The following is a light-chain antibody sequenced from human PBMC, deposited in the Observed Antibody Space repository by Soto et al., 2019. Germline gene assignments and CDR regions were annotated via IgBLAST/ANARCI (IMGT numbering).Light chain of an antibody. CDR2: SNN. V-gene: IGLV1-44*01. CDR3: ATWDDSLKGHV. CDR1: SSNIGSNT. J-gene: IGLJ1*01. Sequence: QSVLTQPPSASGTPGQRFAISCSGSSSNIGSNTVNWYQQLPGTAPKLLIYSNNQRPSGVPDRFSGSKSGTSASLAISGLQFENEEDYYGATWDDSLKGHVSGPGTKVTV.